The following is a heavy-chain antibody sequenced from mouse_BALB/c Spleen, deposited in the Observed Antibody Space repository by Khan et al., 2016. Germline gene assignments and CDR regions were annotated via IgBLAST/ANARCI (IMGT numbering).Heavy chain of an antibody. J-gene: IGHJ2*01. CDR1: GYTFTSYD. V-gene: IGHV1-85*01. D-gene: IGHD1-1*01. CDR2: IFPGDGST. Sequence: QVRLQQSGAELVKPGASVKLSCKAAGYTFTSYDINWVRQRPEQGLEWIGWIFPGDGSTKYNEKFKGKATLTTDKSSSTAYMQLSRLTSEDSAVYYCASSVPYYFGFDYWGQGTTLTVSS. CDR3: ASSVPYYFGFDY.